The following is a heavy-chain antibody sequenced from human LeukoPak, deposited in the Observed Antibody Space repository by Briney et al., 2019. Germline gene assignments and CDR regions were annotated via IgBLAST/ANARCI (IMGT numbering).Heavy chain of an antibody. D-gene: IGHD3-3*01. CDR3: AKPYYDFWSGYYGWNAFDI. J-gene: IGHJ3*02. V-gene: IGHV3-21*01. CDR2: ISSSSSFI. CDR1: GFTFSSYS. Sequence: PGGSLRLSCAASGFTFSSYSMNWVRQAPGKGLEWVSSISSSSSFIYYADSVQGRFTISRDNAKNSLYLQMNSLRAEDTAVYYCAKPYYDFWSGYYGWNAFDIWGQGTMVTVSS.